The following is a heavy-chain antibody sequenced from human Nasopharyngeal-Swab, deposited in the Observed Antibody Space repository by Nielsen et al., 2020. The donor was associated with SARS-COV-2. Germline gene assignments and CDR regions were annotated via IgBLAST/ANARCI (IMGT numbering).Heavy chain of an antibody. CDR1: GFTFSIYE. CDR3: ARVVAAAGVDY. J-gene: IGHJ4*02. CDR2: ISSSSSYI. V-gene: IGHV3-21*01. Sequence: GESLKISCAASGFTFSIYEMNWVRQAPGKGLEWVSSISSSSSYIYYADSVKGRFTISRDNAKNSLYLQMNSLRAEDTAVYYCARVVAAAGVDYWGQGTLVTVSS. D-gene: IGHD6-13*01.